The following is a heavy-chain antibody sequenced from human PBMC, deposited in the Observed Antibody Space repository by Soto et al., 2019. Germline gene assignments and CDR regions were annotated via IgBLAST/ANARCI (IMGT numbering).Heavy chain of an antibody. Sequence: PSETLSLTCAVSGASFSGSYWSWIRQPPGKGLEWIGYAYYSGTTVYNPSLKSRVSISVDTSKKHVSLRLNSVTAADTAVYYCAVWGALTQYYFDSWGHGTLVTVSS. J-gene: IGHJ4*01. V-gene: IGHV4-59*13. CDR1: GASFSGSY. CDR3: AVWGALTQYYFDS. CDR2: AYYSGTT. D-gene: IGHD3-16*01.